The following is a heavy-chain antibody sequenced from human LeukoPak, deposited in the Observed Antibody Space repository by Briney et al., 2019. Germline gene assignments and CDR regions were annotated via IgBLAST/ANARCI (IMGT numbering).Heavy chain of an antibody. CDR1: GFIFSSYA. D-gene: IGHD6-13*01. CDR3: ATRGAYSSSWSLHY. CDR2: ISGSGGGT. Sequence: GGSLRLSCAASGFIFSSYAMSWVRQAPGKGLAWVSAISGSGGGTYYADPVKGRFTISRDNSKNTLYLQMNSLRAEDTAVYYCATRGAYSSSWSLHYWGQGTLVTVSS. J-gene: IGHJ4*02. V-gene: IGHV3-23*01.